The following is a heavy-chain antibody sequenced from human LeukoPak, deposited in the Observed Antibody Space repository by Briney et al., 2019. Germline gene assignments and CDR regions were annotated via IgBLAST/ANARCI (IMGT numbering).Heavy chain of an antibody. Sequence: GGSLRLSCAASGFTFSSYAMSWVRQAPGKGLEWVSAISGSGGSTYYADSVKGRFTISRDNSKNTLYLQMNSLRAEDTAVYYCAKRGGLSSLSSPFDYWGQGTLVTVSS. CDR1: GFTFSSYA. J-gene: IGHJ4*02. V-gene: IGHV3-23*01. CDR2: ISGSGGST. D-gene: IGHD6-13*01. CDR3: AKRGGLSSLSSPFDY.